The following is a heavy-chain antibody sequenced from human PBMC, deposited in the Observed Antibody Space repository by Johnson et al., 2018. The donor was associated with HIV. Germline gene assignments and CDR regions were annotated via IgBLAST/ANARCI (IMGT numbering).Heavy chain of an antibody. CDR1: GFTLDDYG. J-gene: IGHJ3*02. Sequence: VQLVESGGGVVRPGGSLRLSCAASGFTLDDYGMNWVRQAPGKGLEWVSGISGSGGSTYYADSVKGRFTISRDNSKNTLYLQMNSLRAEDTAVYYCARGRSGSYRAFDIWGQGTMVTVSS. V-gene: IGHV3-23*04. CDR2: ISGSGGST. CDR3: ARGRSGSYRAFDI. D-gene: IGHD1-26*01.